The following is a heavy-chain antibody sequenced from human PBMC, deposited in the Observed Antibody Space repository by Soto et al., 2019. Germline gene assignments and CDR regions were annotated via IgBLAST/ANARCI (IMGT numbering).Heavy chain of an antibody. CDR1: GFTFSSYS. Sequence: GGSLRLSCAASGFTFSSYSMNWVRQAPGKGLEWVSYISSSSSTIYYAASVKGRLTMCRENAKNSPYLQMNSLRAEDTAVYYCARDWKRITIFGVATRAFDIWGQGTMVNVSS. CDR2: ISSSSSTI. J-gene: IGHJ3*02. CDR3: ARDWKRITIFGVATRAFDI. D-gene: IGHD3-3*01. V-gene: IGHV3-48*01.